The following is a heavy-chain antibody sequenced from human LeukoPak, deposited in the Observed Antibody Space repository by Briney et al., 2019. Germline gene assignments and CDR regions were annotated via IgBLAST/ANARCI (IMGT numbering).Heavy chain of an antibody. J-gene: IGHJ6*02. CDR2: VIPILGIA. CDR3: ARDRGSGYPPGMDV. CDR1: GGTFSSYA. Sequence: SVKVSCKASGGTFSSYAISWVRQAPGQGLEWMGRVIPILGIANYAQKFQGRVTITADKSTSTAYMELSSLRSEDTAVYYCARDRGSGYPPGMDVWGQGTTVTVSS. D-gene: IGHD3-22*01. V-gene: IGHV1-69*04.